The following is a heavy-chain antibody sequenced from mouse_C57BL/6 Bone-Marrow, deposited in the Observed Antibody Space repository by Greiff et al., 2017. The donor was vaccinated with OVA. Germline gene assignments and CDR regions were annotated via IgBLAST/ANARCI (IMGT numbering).Heavy chain of an antibody. CDR1: GYTFTGYW. V-gene: IGHV1-55*01. CDR2: IYPGSGST. CDR3: ASHLSYYSSYYVDY. D-gene: IGHD2-5*01. J-gene: IGHJ2*01. Sequence: QVHVKQSGAELVKPGASVKMSCTASGYTFTGYWMPWVKQRPGQGLEWIGDIYPGSGSTNYTEKFKSKATLTVDTSSSTAYMQLSSLTSEDSAVYYCASHLSYYSSYYVDYWGQGTTLTVSS.